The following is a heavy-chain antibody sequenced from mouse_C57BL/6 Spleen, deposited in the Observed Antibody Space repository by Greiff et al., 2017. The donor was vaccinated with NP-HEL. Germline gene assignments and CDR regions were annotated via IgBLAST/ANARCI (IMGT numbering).Heavy chain of an antibody. J-gene: IGHJ4*01. CDR2: IYPGSGST. Sequence: QVHVKQPGAELVKPGASVKMSCKASGYTFTSYWITWVKQRPGQGLEWIGDIYPGSGSTNYNEKFKSKATLTVDTSSSTAYMQLSSLTSEDSAVYYCARSGAYYSNYDAMDYWGQGTSVTVSS. CDR1: GYTFTSYW. V-gene: IGHV1-55*01. D-gene: IGHD2-5*01. CDR3: ARSGAYYSNYDAMDY.